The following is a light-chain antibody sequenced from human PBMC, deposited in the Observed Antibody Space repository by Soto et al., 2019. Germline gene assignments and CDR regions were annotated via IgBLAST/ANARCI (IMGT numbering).Light chain of an antibody. J-gene: IGKJ1*01. Sequence: DIVLTQTPLSPPATLGEPASISCRSSQSIVHSDGNTYLSGLEQRPGQPPRRLIYRVSNLLSGVPVRFSGSGAGTDFTLKISRVEADDFGVYYCTQETRFPRTFGQGTRVEIK. CDR1: QSIVHSDGNTY. CDR2: RVS. CDR3: TQETRFPRT. V-gene: IGKV2-24*01.